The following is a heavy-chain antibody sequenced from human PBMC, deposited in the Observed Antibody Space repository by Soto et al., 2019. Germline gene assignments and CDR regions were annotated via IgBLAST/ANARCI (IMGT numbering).Heavy chain of an antibody. CDR1: GYTFTSYG. D-gene: IGHD6-13*01. CDR3: ARVGDSSSWYYYYGMDV. Sequence: ASVKVSCKASGYTFTSYGISWVRQVPGQGLEWMGWISAYNGNTNYAQKLQGRVTMTTDTSTSTAYMELRSLRSDDTAVYYCARVGDSSSWYYYYGMDVWGQGTTVTVSS. J-gene: IGHJ6*02. CDR2: ISAYNGNT. V-gene: IGHV1-18*01.